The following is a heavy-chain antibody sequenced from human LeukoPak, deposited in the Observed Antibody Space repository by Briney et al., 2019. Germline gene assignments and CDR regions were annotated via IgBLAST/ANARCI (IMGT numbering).Heavy chain of an antibody. D-gene: IGHD3-10*01. CDR1: GGSISSSSYY. CDR2: IYYSGST. Sequence: PSETLSLTCTVSGGSISSSSYYWGWIRQPPGKGLEWIGSIYYSGSTYYNPSLKSRVTISVDTSKNQFSLKLSSVTAADTAVYYCARANLVWFGENVLDYWGQGTLVTVSS. J-gene: IGHJ4*02. CDR3: ARANLVWFGENVLDY. V-gene: IGHV4-39*07.